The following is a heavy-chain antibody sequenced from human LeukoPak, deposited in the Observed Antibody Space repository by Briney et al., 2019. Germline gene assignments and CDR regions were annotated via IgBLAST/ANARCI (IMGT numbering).Heavy chain of an antibody. Sequence: GASVKVSCKASGGTFSSYAISWVRQAPGQGLEWMGGIIPIFGTANYAQKFQGRVTITADKSTSTAYMELSSLRSEDTAVYYCARYRDGYLLDYWGQGTLVTVSS. CDR2: IIPIFGTA. J-gene: IGHJ4*02. V-gene: IGHV1-69*06. CDR3: ARYRDGYLLDY. CDR1: GGTFSSYA. D-gene: IGHD5-24*01.